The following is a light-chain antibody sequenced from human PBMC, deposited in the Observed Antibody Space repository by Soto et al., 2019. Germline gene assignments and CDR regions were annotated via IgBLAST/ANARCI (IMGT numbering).Light chain of an antibody. CDR1: QSVGSA. CDR3: QQGTSWPLT. Sequence: EIVLTQSPATLSLSPGERATLSCRASQSVGSALAWYQQKPGQAPSLLIYEASDRATGIPARFSGSGSGTDFTLTISSLEPEDFAVYYCQQGTSWPLTFDGGTKVEIK. CDR2: EAS. J-gene: IGKJ4*01. V-gene: IGKV3-11*01.